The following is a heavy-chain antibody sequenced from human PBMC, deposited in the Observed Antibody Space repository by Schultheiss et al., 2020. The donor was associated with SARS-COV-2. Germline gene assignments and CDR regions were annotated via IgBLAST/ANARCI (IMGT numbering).Heavy chain of an antibody. CDR1: GGTFGSYT. V-gene: IGHV1-69*08. Sequence: SVKVSCKASGGTFGSYTITWVRQAPGQGLEWMGGIIPMLGSTNHAEKFQGRVTITADMSSGTAYLELSSLRSEDTAVYYCVRGGKGGYYHASEDSWGQGTLVTVSS. CDR2: IIPMLGST. CDR3: VRGGKGGYYHASEDS. D-gene: IGHD3-10*01. J-gene: IGHJ4*02.